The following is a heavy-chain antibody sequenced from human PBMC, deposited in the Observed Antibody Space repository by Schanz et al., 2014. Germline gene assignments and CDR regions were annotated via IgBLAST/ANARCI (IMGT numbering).Heavy chain of an antibody. CDR3: ARTAFSKRKTYLGDYHYCHYMDV. CDR1: GYTFTNYG. CDR2: ISANNGNT. D-gene: IGHD3-3*02. J-gene: IGHJ6*03. V-gene: IGHV1-18*01. Sequence: QVHLVQSGAEVKKPGASVGVSCKASGYTFTNYGVTWVRQAPGQGLEWMGWISANNGNTNYAQKFQGRVTMTTDTSTITAYMELRRLRSDDTAVYYCARTAFSKRKTYLGDYHYCHYMDVWRHGTKLPV.